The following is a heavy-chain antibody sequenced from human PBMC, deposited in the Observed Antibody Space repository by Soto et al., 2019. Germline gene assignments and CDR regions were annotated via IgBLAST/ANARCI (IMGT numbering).Heavy chain of an antibody. CDR2: IIPIFGTA. D-gene: IGHD3-22*01. J-gene: IGHJ5*02. Sequence: ASVKVSCKASGCTFSSYAISWVRQAPGQGLEWMGGIIPIFGTANYAQKFQGRVTITADESTSTAYMELSSLRSEDTAVYYCARSDLGSGYYYWFDPWGQGTLVTVSS. CDR3: ARSDLGSGYYYWFDP. CDR1: GCTFSSYA. V-gene: IGHV1-69*13.